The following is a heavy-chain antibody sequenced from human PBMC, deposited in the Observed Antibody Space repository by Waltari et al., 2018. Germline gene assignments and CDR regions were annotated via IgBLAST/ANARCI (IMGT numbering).Heavy chain of an antibody. J-gene: IGHJ5*02. V-gene: IGHV1-69*08. CDR2: IIPIFGTA. CDR3: ARDTYDYIWGSYRYPSWFDP. D-gene: IGHD3-16*02. Sequence: QVQLVQSGAEVKKPGSSVKVSCKASGGTFSSYAISWVRQAPGHGLEWMGRIIPIFGTANYAQKFQGRVTITADKSTSTAYMELSSLRSEDTAVYYCARDTYDYIWGSYRYPSWFDPWGQGTLVTVSS. CDR1: GGTFSSYA.